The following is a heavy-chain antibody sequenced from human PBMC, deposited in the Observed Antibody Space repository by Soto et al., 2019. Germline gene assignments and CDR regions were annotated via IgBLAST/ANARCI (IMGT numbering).Heavy chain of an antibody. J-gene: IGHJ4*02. CDR3: AKATRYDFWRGFDY. Sequence: GGSLRLSCAASGFTFSSYAMSWVRQAPGKGLEWVSAISGSGGSTYYADSVKGRFTISRDNSKNTLYLQMKSLRAEDTAVYYCAKATRYDFWRGFDYWGQGTLVTVSS. CDR1: GFTFSSYA. V-gene: IGHV3-23*01. CDR2: ISGSGGST. D-gene: IGHD3-3*01.